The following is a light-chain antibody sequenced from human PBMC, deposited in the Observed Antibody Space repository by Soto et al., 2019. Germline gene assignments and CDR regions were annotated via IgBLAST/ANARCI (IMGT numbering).Light chain of an antibody. V-gene: IGKV3-20*01. Sequence: ETVLTQSPGPLSLSPGERATLSCRASQSVSSNLAWYQQKPGQAPRLLIYGASSRASGIPDRFSGSGSGTDFTLTISRLEPEDFAVYFCQQYARSPAINFGQGTRLEIK. CDR3: QQYARSPAIN. CDR2: GAS. CDR1: QSVSSN. J-gene: IGKJ5*01.